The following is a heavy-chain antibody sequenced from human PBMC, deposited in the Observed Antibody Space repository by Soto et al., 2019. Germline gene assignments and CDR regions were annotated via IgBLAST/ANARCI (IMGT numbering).Heavy chain of an antibody. CDR2: VDHRGST. CDR3: ARYEYGNSLYGVDV. D-gene: IGHD1-7*01. V-gene: IGHV4-34*01. J-gene: IGHJ6*02. Sequence: SETLLTCVVSGESFSGYYWSWIRQTPGMGLEWIGEVDHRGSTTYNPSLKNRASISIDSSKNLFSLELTSVTAADTALYFCARYEYGNSLYGVDVWGQGTRVTVSS. CDR1: GESFSGYY.